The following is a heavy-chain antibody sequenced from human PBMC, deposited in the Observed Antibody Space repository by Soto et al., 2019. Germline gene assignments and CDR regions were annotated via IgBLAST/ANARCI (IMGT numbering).Heavy chain of an antibody. V-gene: IGHV3-30*18. Sequence: TGWSLRLSCSASVFTFSSYGMHWFRQAPGKGPEWVAVISYDGSNKYYADSVKGRFTISRDNSKNTLYLQMNSLRAEDTAVYYCAKGSIVRVYYYYGMDVWGQGTTVTVSS. CDR1: VFTFSSYG. J-gene: IGHJ6*02. CDR2: ISYDGSNK. CDR3: AKGSIVRVYYYYGMDV. D-gene: IGHD6-6*01.